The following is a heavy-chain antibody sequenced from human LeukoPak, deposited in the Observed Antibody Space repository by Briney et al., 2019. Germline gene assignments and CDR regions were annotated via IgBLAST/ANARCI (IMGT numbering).Heavy chain of an antibody. CDR2: VSRNGSST. J-gene: IGHJ4*02. CDR3: AKDFSVHYYDSRVFDY. V-gene: IGHV3-64*01. CDR1: GFTFSSYG. Sequence: PGGSLRLSCAASGFTFSSYGLHWARQAPGKGLEYVSAVSRNGSSTNYANSVKGRFTVSRDNAKNTLYLQMGSLRAEDTAVYYCAKDFSVHYYDSRVFDYWGQGTLVTVSS. D-gene: IGHD3-22*01.